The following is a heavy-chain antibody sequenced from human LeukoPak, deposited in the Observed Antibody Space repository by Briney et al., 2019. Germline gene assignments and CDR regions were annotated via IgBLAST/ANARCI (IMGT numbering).Heavy chain of an antibody. D-gene: IGHD5-24*01. J-gene: IGHJ4*03. V-gene: IGHV4-34*01. CDR3: ARGATISETGYFDF. Sequence: SETLSLTCAVYGGSLSRYYWSWIRQSPGKGLEWIAEIDHRGDTNYNPSVKSRVTISVDTSKNQFSLKVRSLSAADTALYYCARGATISETGYFDFWGQGTLVTVSS. CDR2: IDHRGDT. CDR1: GGSLSRYY.